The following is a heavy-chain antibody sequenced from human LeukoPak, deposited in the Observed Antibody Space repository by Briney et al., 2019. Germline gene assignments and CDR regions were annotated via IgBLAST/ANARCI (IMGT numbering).Heavy chain of an antibody. Sequence: GGSLRLXCAASGFTFSDHYMDWVRQAPGKGLEWVGRSRNKANSYTTEYAASVKGRFTISRDDSKNSLYLQMNSLKTEDTAVYYCARATGAFDIWGQGTMVTVSS. V-gene: IGHV3-72*01. D-gene: IGHD1-14*01. CDR1: GFTFSDHY. J-gene: IGHJ3*02. CDR2: SRNKANSYTT. CDR3: ARATGAFDI.